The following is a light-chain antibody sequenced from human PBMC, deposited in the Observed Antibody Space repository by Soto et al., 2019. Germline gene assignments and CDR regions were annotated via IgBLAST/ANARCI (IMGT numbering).Light chain of an antibody. CDR1: QIVSSN. CDR2: GSS. V-gene: IGKV3-15*01. J-gene: IGKJ1*01. Sequence: EILMTQSPATLSVFPGERVTLSCRASQIVSSNLAWYQQKPGQPPRLLIYGSSTRATGIPARFSGSGSGTEFTLTISSLQSEDFAVYYCQQYNNWPRTFGQGTKVDIK. CDR3: QQYNNWPRT.